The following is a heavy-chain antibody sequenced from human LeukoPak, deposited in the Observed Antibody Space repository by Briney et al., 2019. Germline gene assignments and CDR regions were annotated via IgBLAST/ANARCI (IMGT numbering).Heavy chain of an antibody. D-gene: IGHD6-13*01. CDR1: GYSFTKYW. CDR2: IYPGDSDT. J-gene: IGHJ5*02. CDR3: ARGRGVNSRANWFDP. V-gene: IGHV5-51*01. Sequence: GESLKISCKGSGYSFTKYWIAWVRQMPGKGLEWMGIIYPGDSDTRYSPSFQGQVTISADKSISTAYLQWSSLKASDTAMYYCARGRGVNSRANWFDPWGQGTLVTVSS.